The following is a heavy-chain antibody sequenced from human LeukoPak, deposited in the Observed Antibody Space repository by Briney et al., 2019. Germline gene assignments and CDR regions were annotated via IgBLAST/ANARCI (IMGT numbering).Heavy chain of an antibody. V-gene: IGHV3-7*01. D-gene: IGHD3-10*01. CDR1: GFTFSSYW. CDR3: ARKGSGVLLWFGELLLGAFDI. Sequence: GGSLRLSCAASGFTFSSYWMSWVRQAPGKGLEWVANIKQDGSEKYYVDPVKGRFTISRDNAKNSLYLQMNSLRAEDTAVYYCARKGSGVLLWFGELLLGAFDIWGQGTMVTVSS. CDR2: IKQDGSEK. J-gene: IGHJ3*02.